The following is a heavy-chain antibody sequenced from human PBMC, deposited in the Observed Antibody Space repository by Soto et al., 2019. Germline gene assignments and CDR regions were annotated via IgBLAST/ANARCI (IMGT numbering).Heavy chain of an antibody. CDR3: ASMGYYYGSGSYPLDY. D-gene: IGHD3-10*01. CDR2: VYNSGST. Sequence: QVQLQESGPGLVKPSETLSLTCTVSGGSISRYYWSWIRQPPGKGLEWIGFVYNSGSTYYNPSLKSRVTISVDTYKNQFSLKLSSVSAADTAVYYCASMGYYYGSGSYPLDYWGQGTLVTVSS. CDR1: GGSISRYY. J-gene: IGHJ4*02. V-gene: IGHV4-59*08.